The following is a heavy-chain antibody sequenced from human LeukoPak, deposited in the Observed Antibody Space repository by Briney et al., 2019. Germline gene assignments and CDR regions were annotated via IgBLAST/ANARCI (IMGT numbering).Heavy chain of an antibody. CDR3: ARGYCSSTSCYWEGAYYYYYMDV. Sequence: SETLSLTCAVYGGSFSGYYWSWIHQPPGKGLEWIGEINHSGSTNYNPSLKSRVTISVDTSKNQFSLKLSSVTAADTAVYYCARGYCSSTSCYWEGAYYYYYMDVWGKGTTVTVSS. D-gene: IGHD2-2*01. J-gene: IGHJ6*03. CDR2: INHSGST. CDR1: GGSFSGYY. V-gene: IGHV4-34*01.